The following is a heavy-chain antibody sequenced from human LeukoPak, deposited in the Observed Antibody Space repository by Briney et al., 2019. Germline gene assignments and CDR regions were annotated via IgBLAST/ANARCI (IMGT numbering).Heavy chain of an antibody. D-gene: IGHD2-15*01. CDR3: ARDRGYCSGGSCHGGMDV. J-gene: IGHJ6*02. V-gene: IGHV3-21*01. CDR2: ISSSSSYI. Sequence: KPGGSLRLSCAASEFTFSSYSMNWVRQAPGKGLEWVSSISSSSSYIYYADSVKGRFTISRDNAKNSLYLQMNSLRAEDTAVYYCARDRGYCSGGSCHGGMDVWGQGTTVTVSS. CDR1: EFTFSSYS.